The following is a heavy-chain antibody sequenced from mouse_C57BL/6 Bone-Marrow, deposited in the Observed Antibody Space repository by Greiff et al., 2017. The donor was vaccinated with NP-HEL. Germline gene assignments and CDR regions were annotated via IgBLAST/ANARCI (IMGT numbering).Heavy chain of an antibody. V-gene: IGHV1-75*01. Sequence: QVQLQQSGPELVKPGASVKISCKASGYTFTDYYINWVKQRPGQGLEWIGWIFPGSGSTCYNEKFKGKATLTVEKSSITAYMLLSSLTSEDSAVYFCARGPYYSKGGYWGQGTTLTVSS. D-gene: IGHD2-5*01. CDR1: GYTFTDYY. J-gene: IGHJ2*01. CDR3: ARGPYYSKGGY. CDR2: IFPGSGST.